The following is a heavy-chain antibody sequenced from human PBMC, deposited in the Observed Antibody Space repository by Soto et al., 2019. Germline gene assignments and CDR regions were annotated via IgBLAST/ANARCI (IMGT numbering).Heavy chain of an antibody. V-gene: IGHV3-9*01. CDR2: INWNSGSI. D-gene: IGHD7-27*01. CDR1: GFTFDDYA. CDR3: VKGDLVNEYCGQLGP. Sequence: EVQLVESGGGLVQPGRSLRLSCAASGFTFDDYAMHWVRQVPGKGLEWVSGINWNSGSIGYGDSVKGRFAISRDNAKNSLQLQIITPSAEDTAVCTSVKGDLVNEYCGQLGPWGQGTLVTVTS. J-gene: IGHJ1*01.